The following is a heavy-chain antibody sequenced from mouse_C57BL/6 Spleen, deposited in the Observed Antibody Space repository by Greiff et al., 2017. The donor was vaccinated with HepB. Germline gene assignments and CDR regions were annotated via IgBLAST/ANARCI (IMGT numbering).Heavy chain of an antibody. Sequence: EVKLEESGGGLVQPKGSLKLSCAASGFSFNTYAMNWVRQAPGKGLEWVARIRSKSNNYATYYADSVKDRFTISRDDSESMLYLQMNNLKTEDTAMYYCVRPYDYDWYFDVWGTGTTVTVSS. V-gene: IGHV10-1*01. CDR2: IRSKSNNYAT. J-gene: IGHJ1*03. D-gene: IGHD2-4*01. CDR3: VRPYDYDWYFDV. CDR1: GFSFNTYA.